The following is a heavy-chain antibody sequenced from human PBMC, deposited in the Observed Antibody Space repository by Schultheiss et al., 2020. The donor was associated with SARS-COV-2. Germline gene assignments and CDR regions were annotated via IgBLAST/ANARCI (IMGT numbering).Heavy chain of an antibody. CDR2: INHSGST. CDR1: GGSISGYY. D-gene: IGHD2-15*01. CDR3: ARGRGYCSGGSCYLPTHYYYYGMDV. V-gene: IGHV4-34*01. J-gene: IGHJ6*02. Sequence: SQTLSLTCTVSGGSISGYYWSWIRQPPGKGLEWIGEINHSGSTNYNPSLKSRVTISVDTSKNQFSLKLSSVTAADTAVYYCARGRGYCSGGSCYLPTHYYYYGMDVWGQGTTVTVSS.